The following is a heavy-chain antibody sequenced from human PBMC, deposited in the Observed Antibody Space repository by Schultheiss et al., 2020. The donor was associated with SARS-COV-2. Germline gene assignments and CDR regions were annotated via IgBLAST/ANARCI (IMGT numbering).Heavy chain of an antibody. CDR3: ATTRGYSYGKDAFDI. CDR1: GYSFTSYW. D-gene: IGHD5-18*01. CDR2: IYPSDSET. J-gene: IGHJ3*02. V-gene: IGHV5-51*01. Sequence: GESLKISCKGSGYSFTSYWIGWVRQMPGKGLEWMGLIYPSDSETRYSPSFQGQVTISADKSISTAYLQWSSLKASDTAMYYCATTRGYSYGKDAFDIWGQGTMVTVSS.